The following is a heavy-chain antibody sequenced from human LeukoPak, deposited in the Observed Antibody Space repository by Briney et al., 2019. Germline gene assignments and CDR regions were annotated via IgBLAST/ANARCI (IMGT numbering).Heavy chain of an antibody. CDR3: ARAAVTLELLSEHYYFDY. V-gene: IGHV3-11*06. J-gene: IGHJ4*02. D-gene: IGHD2-21*01. Sequence: GGSLRLSCAASGLPFSGFYMTWIRQAPGKGPEWLSDISSSGDYTDYADSVKGRFTISRDNTKNSLYLQMTSLRAEDTAVYYCARAAVTLELLSEHYYFDYWGQGVLVTVSS. CDR2: ISSSGDYT. CDR1: GLPFSGFY.